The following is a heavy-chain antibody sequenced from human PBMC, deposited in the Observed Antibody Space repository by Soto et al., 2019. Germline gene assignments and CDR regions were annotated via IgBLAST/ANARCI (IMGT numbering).Heavy chain of an antibody. CDR3: ARTGMVVAAAFFDAGTYYFDY. V-gene: IGHV3-33*01. CDR2: IWYDGSNK. CDR1: GFTFSSYG. J-gene: IGHJ4*02. Sequence: QVQLVESGGGVVQPGRSLRLSCAASGFTFSSYGMHWVRQAPGKGLEWVAVIWYDGSNKYYADSVKGRFTISRDNSKNTLYLQMNSLRAEDTAVYYCARTGMVVAAAFFDAGTYYFDYWGQGTLVTVSS. D-gene: IGHD2-15*01.